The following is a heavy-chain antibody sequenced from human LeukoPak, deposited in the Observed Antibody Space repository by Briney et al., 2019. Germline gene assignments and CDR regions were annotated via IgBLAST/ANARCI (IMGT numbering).Heavy chain of an antibody. Sequence: ASVKVSCKAYGYIFTAYYLHWVRQAPGQGLEWMGWISPNSGATKYAQKFQDRVTMTRDTSINTAYMELSRLRSDDTAVYYCARFSVGGRYDFDYWGQGTLVTVSS. V-gene: IGHV1-2*02. J-gene: IGHJ4*02. CDR1: GYIFTAYY. CDR2: ISPNSGAT. CDR3: ARFSVGGRYDFDY. D-gene: IGHD3-9*01.